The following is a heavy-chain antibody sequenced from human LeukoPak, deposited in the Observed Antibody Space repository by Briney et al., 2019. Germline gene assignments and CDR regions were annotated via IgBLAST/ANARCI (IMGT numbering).Heavy chain of an antibody. CDR1: GYSFTSYW. J-gene: IGHJ3*02. CDR3: ARPKKSGSYRDDAFDI. V-gene: IGHV5-51*01. D-gene: IGHD1-26*01. Sequence: GESLKISCKGSGYSFTSYWIGWVRQMPGKGLEWRRIIYPVDSDTIYNPSFQGQVTISADKSISTAYLQWSSLKASDTAMYYCARPKKSGSYRDDAFDIWGQGTMVTVSS. CDR2: IYPVDSDT.